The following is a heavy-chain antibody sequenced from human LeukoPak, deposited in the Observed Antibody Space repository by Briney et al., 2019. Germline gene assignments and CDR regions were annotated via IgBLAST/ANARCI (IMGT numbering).Heavy chain of an antibody. CDR3: AKSKDGYSYNDAFDI. Sequence: GGSLRLSCAASGFTVSSNYMSWVRQAPGKGLEWVSAISGSGGSTYYADSVKGRFTISRDNSKNTLYLQMNSLRAEDTAVYYCAKSKDGYSYNDAFDIWGQGTMVTVSS. D-gene: IGHD5-18*01. J-gene: IGHJ3*02. CDR2: ISGSGGST. V-gene: IGHV3-23*01. CDR1: GFTVSSNY.